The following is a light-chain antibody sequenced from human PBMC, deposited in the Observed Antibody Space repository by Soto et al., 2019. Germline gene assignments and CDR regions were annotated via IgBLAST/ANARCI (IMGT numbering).Light chain of an antibody. CDR3: QQYYSTPCT. J-gene: IGKJ2*02. CDR2: WTS. Sequence: DIVMTQSPDSLAVSLGERATINCKSSQSVLYSSNNKDHLAWYQQKPGQPPKLLIYWTSTRASGVPDRFSGSGSVTDFTLTISSLQAEDVAVYYCQQYYSTPCTFGQGTKLEIK. CDR1: QSVLYSSNNKDH. V-gene: IGKV4-1*01.